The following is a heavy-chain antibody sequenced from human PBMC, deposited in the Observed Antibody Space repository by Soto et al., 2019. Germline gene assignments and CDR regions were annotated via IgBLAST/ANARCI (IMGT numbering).Heavy chain of an antibody. J-gene: IGHJ6*02. V-gene: IGHV4-30-4*01. CDR3: ARRPNRLYAITYYYYGMDV. Sequence: SETLSLTCTVSGGSISSGNYYWSWIRQPPGEGLEWIGYIYYSGSTYYNPSLTRRVTLSVDTSKHQFSLKLSSVTAADTAVYYCARRPNRLYAITYYYYGMDVWGQGTTVTVSS. CDR1: GGSISSGNYY. CDR2: IYYSGST. D-gene: IGHD2-8*01.